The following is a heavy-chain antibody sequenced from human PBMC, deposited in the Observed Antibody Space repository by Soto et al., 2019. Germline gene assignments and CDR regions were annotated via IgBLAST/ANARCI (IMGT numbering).Heavy chain of an antibody. CDR1: GFTFSSYG. Sequence: QVQLVESGGGVVQPGRSLRLSCAASGFTFSSYGMHWVRQAPGKGLEWVAVISYDGSNKYYADSVKGRFTISRDNSKNTLYLQMNSLRAEDTAVYYCAKSSPLLLWGQGTLVTVSS. CDR3: AKSSPLLL. J-gene: IGHJ4*02. CDR2: ISYDGSNK. D-gene: IGHD3-22*01. V-gene: IGHV3-30*18.